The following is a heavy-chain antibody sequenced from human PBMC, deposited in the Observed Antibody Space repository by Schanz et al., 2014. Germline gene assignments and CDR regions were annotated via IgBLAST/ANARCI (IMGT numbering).Heavy chain of an antibody. D-gene: IGHD6-13*01. Sequence: EVQLVESGGGLVQPGGSLRLSCAASGFTFSSYWMHWVRQVPGKGLVWVSRIKSDGSSTSYADSVKGRFTISRDNAKNTLYLQMNSLRAEDTAVYYCATASSPVREAGAGSSFHLWGQGTLVTVSP. V-gene: IGHV3-74*02. CDR3: ATASSPVREAGAGSSFHL. CDR2: IKSDGSST. CDR1: GFTFSSYW. J-gene: IGHJ5*02.